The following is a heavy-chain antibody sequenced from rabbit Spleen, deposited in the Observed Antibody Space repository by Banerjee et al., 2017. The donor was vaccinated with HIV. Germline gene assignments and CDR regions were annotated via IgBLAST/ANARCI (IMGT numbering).Heavy chain of an antibody. CDR2: IYAGSSGST. J-gene: IGHJ6*01. CDR3: ARDTSSSFSSYGMDL. D-gene: IGHD1-1*01. CDR1: GVSFSDKDV. Sequence: QEQLVESGGGLVQPEGSLTLTCKASGVSFSDKDVMCWVRQAPGKGLEWIACIYAGSSGSTYSATWAKGRFTISKTSSTTVTLQMTSLTAADTATYFCARDTSSSFSSYGMDLWGQGTLVTVS. V-gene: IGHV1S45*01.